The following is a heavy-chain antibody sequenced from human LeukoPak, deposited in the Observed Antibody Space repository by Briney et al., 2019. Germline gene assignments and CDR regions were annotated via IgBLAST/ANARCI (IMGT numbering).Heavy chain of an antibody. CDR3: ARVVQSTDSSGFYLPEYFQH. CDR1: GGSISSYY. V-gene: IGHV4-59*01. J-gene: IGHJ1*01. D-gene: IGHD3-22*01. CDR2: IYYSGST. Sequence: SETLSLTCTVSGGSISSYYWSWIRQPPGKGLEWIGYIYYSGSTNYNPSLKSRVTISVDTSKNQFSLKLSSVTAVDTAVYYCARVVQSTDSSGFYLPEYFQHWGQGTLVTVSS.